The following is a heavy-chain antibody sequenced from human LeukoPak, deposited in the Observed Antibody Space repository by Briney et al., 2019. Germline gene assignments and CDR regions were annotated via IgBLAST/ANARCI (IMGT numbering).Heavy chain of an antibody. CDR3: AKLRRTMIVVVITGDFDY. V-gene: IGHV3-23*01. D-gene: IGHD3-22*01. Sequence: GRSLRLSCAASGFTFSSYAMSWVRQAPGKGLEWVSGISGSGGSTYHADSVKGRFTISRDNSKNTLYLQMNSQRVEDTAVYYCAKLRRTMIVVVITGDFDYWGQGTLVTVSS. CDR2: ISGSGGST. CDR1: GFTFSSYA. J-gene: IGHJ4*02.